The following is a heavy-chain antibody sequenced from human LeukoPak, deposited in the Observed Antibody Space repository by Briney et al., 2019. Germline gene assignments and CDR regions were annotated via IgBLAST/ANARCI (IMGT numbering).Heavy chain of an antibody. CDR2: IYNTASN. CDR1: GASISSGTYH. Sequence: SETLSLTCTISGASISSGTYHWPWIRQSPAKALERNGSIYNTASNYYNPSFKGRLTLSVDTPKNHNSLERRSVTATGAAMYFCATTETMVTTVGCFDPWGQGTLVIVSS. D-gene: IGHD4/OR15-4a*01. J-gene: IGHJ5*02. V-gene: IGHV4-39*01. CDR3: ATTETMVTTVGCFDP.